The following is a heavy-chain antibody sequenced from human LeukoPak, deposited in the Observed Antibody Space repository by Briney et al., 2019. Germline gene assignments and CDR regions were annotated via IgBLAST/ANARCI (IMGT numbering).Heavy chain of an antibody. J-gene: IGHJ4*02. CDR3: ARDAEIGYCSTGSCYRGANDY. CDR1: GYTFTSYD. D-gene: IGHD2-2*02. CDR2: MNPNSGNT. Sequence: GASVKVSCKASGYTFTSYDINWVRQATGQGLEWMGWMNPNSGNTGYAQKFQGRVTMTTDTSTNTAYMELRSLRSDDTAVYYCARDAEIGYCSTGSCYRGANDYWGQGTLVTVSS. V-gene: IGHV1-8*01.